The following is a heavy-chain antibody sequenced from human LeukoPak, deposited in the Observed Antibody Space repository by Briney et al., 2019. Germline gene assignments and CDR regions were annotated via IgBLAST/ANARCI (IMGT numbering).Heavy chain of an antibody. CDR3: AKSYGIAVAGTWYYFDY. V-gene: IGHV3-33*06. Sequence: PGGSLRLSCAVSGFTFSSYGMHWVRQAPGKGLEWVAVIWYDGSNKYYADSVKGRFTISRDNSKNTLYLQMNSLRAEDTAVYYCAKSYGIAVAGTWYYFDYWGQGTLVTVSS. J-gene: IGHJ4*02. D-gene: IGHD6-19*01. CDR2: IWYDGSNK. CDR1: GFTFSSYG.